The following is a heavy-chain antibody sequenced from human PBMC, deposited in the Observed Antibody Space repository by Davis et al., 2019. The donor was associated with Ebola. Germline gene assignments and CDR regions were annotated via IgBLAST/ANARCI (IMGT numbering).Heavy chain of an antibody. V-gene: IGHV1-18*01. J-gene: IGHJ6*02. CDR3: AREWLRSAYYYYYGMDV. D-gene: IGHD5-12*01. CDR2: ISAYNGNT. Sequence: ASVKVSCKASGYTFPSYGISWVRQAPGQGLEWMGWISAYNGNTNYAQKLQGRVTMTTDTSTSTAYMELRSLRSDDTAVYYCAREWLRSAYYYYYGMDVWGQGTTVTVSS. CDR1: GYTFPSYG.